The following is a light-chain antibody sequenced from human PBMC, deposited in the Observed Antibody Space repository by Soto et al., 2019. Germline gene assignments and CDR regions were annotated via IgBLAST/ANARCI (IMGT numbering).Light chain of an antibody. Sequence: DIRMTQSPAALSASVKDRVTIPCRASQGIDTSLAWYQQKPGKAPKLLIYAASNFQSGVPSRFSGSGSGTEFTLTINSLQPDDFATYYCQQYNGSFGQGARLEI. CDR1: QGIDTS. J-gene: IGKJ5*01. CDR2: AAS. V-gene: IGKV1-16*01. CDR3: QQYNGS.